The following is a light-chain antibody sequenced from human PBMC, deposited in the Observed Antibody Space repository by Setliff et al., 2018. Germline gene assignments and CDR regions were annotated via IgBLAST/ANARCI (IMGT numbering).Light chain of an antibody. CDR1: SSDIGVYNY. Sequence: QSVLTQAASVSGSPGQSITISCTGTSSDIGVYNYVSWYQQHPGKAPKLMIYDVSRRPSGVSNRFSGSKSGNTASLTISGLQPEDEADYYCSSYTSSGSRVFGTGTKVTVL. V-gene: IGLV2-14*03. CDR3: SSYTSSGSRV. J-gene: IGLJ1*01. CDR2: DVS.